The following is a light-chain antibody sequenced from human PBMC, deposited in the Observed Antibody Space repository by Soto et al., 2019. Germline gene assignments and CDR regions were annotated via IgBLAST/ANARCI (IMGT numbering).Light chain of an antibody. CDR1: QGLSNY. Sequence: DIQMTQSPSSLSASVGDRVTITCRASQGLSNYLAWYQQKPGKVPKLLIYAASTLQSGVTSRFSGSGTGTDFTLTISSLQPEDVATYYCQKYSSAPLTFGGGTKVDIK. J-gene: IGKJ4*01. V-gene: IGKV1-27*01. CDR2: AAS. CDR3: QKYSSAPLT.